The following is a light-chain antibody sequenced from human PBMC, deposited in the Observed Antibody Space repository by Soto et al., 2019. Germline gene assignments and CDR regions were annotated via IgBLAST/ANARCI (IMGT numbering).Light chain of an antibody. CDR2: DVS. J-gene: IGLJ1*01. Sequence: QSVLTQPASVSGAPGQSIATSFTGNSNDVGNYNYVSWYQQHPGRAPQLMIYDVSNRPSGVSDRFSGSKSGNTASLTISGLQPEDEADYYCNSYTTSSTYVFGTGTKVTVL. V-gene: IGLV2-14*03. CDR3: NSYTTSSTYV. CDR1: SNDVGNYNY.